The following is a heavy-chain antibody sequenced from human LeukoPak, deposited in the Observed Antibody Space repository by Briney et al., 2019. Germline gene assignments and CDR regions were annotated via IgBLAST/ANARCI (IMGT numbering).Heavy chain of an antibody. D-gene: IGHD4-17*01. V-gene: IGHV4-38-2*01. CDR2: IYYSGRT. CDR1: GFTFSSYA. J-gene: IGHJ4*02. Sequence: NPGGSLRLPCAASGFTFSSYAMSWIRQPPGKGLEWIGTIYYSGRTSYNPSLKSRVTISVDTSKNQFSLNLRSMTAADTAVYYCARGEERRPAVTTFRWARKPFDFWGQGTLVTVSS. CDR3: ARGEERRPAVTTFRWARKPFDF.